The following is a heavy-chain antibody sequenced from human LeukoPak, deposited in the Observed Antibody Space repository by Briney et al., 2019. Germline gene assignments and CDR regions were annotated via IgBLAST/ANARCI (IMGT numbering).Heavy chain of an antibody. J-gene: IGHJ3*02. V-gene: IGHV1-8*01. CDR1: GYTFTSYD. D-gene: IGHD1-26*01. Sequence: ASVKVSCKASGYTFTSYDINWVRQATGQGLEWMGWMNPNSGNTGYAQKFQGRVTMTRNTSISTAYMELSSLRSEDTAVYYCARDTEYSGSYFFGAFDIRGQGTMVTVSS. CDR3: ARDTEYSGSYFFGAFDI. CDR2: MNPNSGNT.